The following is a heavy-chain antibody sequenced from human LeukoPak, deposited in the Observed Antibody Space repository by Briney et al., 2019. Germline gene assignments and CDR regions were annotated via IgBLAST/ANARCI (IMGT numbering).Heavy chain of an antibody. D-gene: IGHD3-10*01. CDR3: AREPSGSGGYDY. CDR1: GFTFSGYY. CDR2: ISPDSGGT. Sequence: ASVKVSCKASGFTFSGYYMHWVRQAPGQGLEWMAWISPDSGGTNYVQKFQGRVTVTRDTSISTDYMEISGLTSDDTALYYCAREPSGSGGYDYWGQGALVTVSS. V-gene: IGHV1-2*02. J-gene: IGHJ4*02.